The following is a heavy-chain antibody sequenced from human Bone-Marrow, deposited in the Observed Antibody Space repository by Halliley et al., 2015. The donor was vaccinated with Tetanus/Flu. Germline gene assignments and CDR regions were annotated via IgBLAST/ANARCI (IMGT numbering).Heavy chain of an antibody. CDR2: ISERGGT. J-gene: IGHJ4*02. D-gene: IGHD6-19*01. Sequence: GEISERGGTNHNPPLERRVPISVDKPKTQFPLTLSSVTAADTAVYYCARDRRYSSGWYLFDYWGQGTLVTVSS. CDR3: ARDRRYSSGWYLFDY. V-gene: IGHV4-4*02.